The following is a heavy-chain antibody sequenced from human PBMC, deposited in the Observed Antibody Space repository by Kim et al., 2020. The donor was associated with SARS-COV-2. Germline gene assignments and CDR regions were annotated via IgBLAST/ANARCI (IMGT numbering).Heavy chain of an antibody. J-gene: IGHJ3*02. CDR2: ISGNGGST. CDR1: GFTFSSYA. D-gene: IGHD1-26*01. CDR3: ARSGSSYVFDI. Sequence: GGSLRLSCAASGFTFSSYAMHWVRQAPGKGLEYVSAISGNGGSTYYAESVKGRFTISRDNSKNTLYLQMGSLRAEDMAVYYCARSGSSYVFDIWGQGTMVTVSS. V-gene: IGHV3-64*02.